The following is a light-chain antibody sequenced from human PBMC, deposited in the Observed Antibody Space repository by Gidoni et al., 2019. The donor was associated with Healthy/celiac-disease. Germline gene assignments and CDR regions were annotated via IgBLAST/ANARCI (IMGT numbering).Light chain of an antibody. V-gene: IGKV4-1*01. Sequence: VMTQSPDSLAVSLGERATINCKSSQSVLYSSNNKNYLAWYQQKPGQPPKLLIYWASTRESGVPDRFSGSGSGTDFTLTISSLQAEDVAVYYCQQYYSTPFTFGPGTKVDIK. CDR1: QSVLYSSNNKNY. CDR2: WAS. CDR3: QQYYSTPFT. J-gene: IGKJ3*01.